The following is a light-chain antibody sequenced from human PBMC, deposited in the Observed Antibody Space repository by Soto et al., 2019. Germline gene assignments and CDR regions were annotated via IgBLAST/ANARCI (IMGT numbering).Light chain of an antibody. J-gene: IGLJ2*01. CDR2: LNSDGSH. CDR3: QTWGTDIVV. V-gene: IGLV4-69*01. Sequence: QLVLTQSPSASASLGASVTLTCTLSSGHSSNAIAWHQQQPEKGPRYLMKLNSDGSHSKGDGIPDRFSGSSSGAERYLTISSLQSEDEADYYCQTWGTDIVVFGGGTKVTVL. CDR1: SGHSSNA.